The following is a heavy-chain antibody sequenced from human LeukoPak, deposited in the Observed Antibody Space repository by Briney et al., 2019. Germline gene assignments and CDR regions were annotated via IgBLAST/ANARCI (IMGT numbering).Heavy chain of an antibody. V-gene: IGHV1-2*02. J-gene: IGHJ4*02. CDR2: INPHSGVT. D-gene: IGHD2-21*02. CDR3: VREGNELLSKNFGY. Sequence: ASVKVSCKASGFTFTGYYIHWVRQAPGQGLEWMGYINPHSGVTNSPQKFQGRVTMTTDTSITAVYMELSSLLSDDTAMYYCVREGNELLSKNFGYWGQGTLVTVSS. CDR1: GFTFTGYY.